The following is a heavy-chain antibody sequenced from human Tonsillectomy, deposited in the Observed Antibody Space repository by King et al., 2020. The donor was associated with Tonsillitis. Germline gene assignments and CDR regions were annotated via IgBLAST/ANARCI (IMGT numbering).Heavy chain of an antibody. CDR1: GFTFSDYS. CDR2: ITSSSSTK. V-gene: IGHV3-48*02. Sequence: VQLVESGGGLVQPGGSLSLSCAASGFTFSDYSMNWVRQAPGKGLEWVSYITSSSSTKYYADSVKGRFTISRDNAKNSLYLQMNSLRDEDTAVYYCARDGDGVWSMGVWGQGTTVTGS. J-gene: IGHJ6*02. D-gene: IGHD2-8*01. CDR3: ARDGDGVWSMGV.